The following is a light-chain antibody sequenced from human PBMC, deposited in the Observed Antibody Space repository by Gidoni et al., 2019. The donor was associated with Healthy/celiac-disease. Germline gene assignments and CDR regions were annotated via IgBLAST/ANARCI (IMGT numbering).Light chain of an antibody. CDR1: QDINNY. CDR2: AAS. V-gene: IGKV1-9*01. Sequence: DIQLTQSPSFLSASVGDRITITCRARQDINNYLVWYQQKPGKAPNLLIYAASTLESGVPSRFSGSGSGTKYTLTISSLQPEDFATYYCQQLKNYPPTFGGXTKVEF. CDR3: QQLKNYPPT. J-gene: IGKJ4*01.